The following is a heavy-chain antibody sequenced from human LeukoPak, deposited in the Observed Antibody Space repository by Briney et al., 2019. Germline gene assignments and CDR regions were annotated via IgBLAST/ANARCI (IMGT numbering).Heavy chain of an antibody. D-gene: IGHD3-10*01. J-gene: IGHJ4*02. CDR2: INTNTGNP. Sequence: ASVRVSCKASGYTFTSYAMNWVRQAPGQGREWMGWINTNTGNPTYAQGFTGRFVFSLDTSVSTAYLQISSLKAEDTAVYYCARDGELLWFGELLITKQPLHFDYWGQGTLVTVSS. CDR1: GYTFTSYA. CDR3: ARDGELLWFGELLITKQPLHFDY. V-gene: IGHV7-4-1*02.